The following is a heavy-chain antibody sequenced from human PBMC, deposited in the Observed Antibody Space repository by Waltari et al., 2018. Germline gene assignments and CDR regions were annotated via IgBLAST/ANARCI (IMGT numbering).Heavy chain of an antibody. CDR2: IKAGNGKT. V-gene: IGHV1-3*01. CDR3: ASGTIFGVVIY. CDR1: GYTFTSYA. J-gene: IGHJ4*02. D-gene: IGHD3-3*01. Sequence: QVQLVQSGAEVKKPGASVKVSCKASGYTFTSYAMHWVRQAPGQRLEWMGWIKAGNGKTKYSQKFQGRVTSTRDTSASTAYMELSSLRSEDTAVYYCASGTIFGVVIYWGQGTLVTVSS.